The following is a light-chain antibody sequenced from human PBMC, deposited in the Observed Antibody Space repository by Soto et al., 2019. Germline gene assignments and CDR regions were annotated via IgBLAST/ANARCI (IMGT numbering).Light chain of an antibody. CDR3: QQYNNWPRT. CDR1: QIVSSN. J-gene: IGKJ1*01. Sequence: EIVMTQSPATLSVSPGVRATLSCRASQIVSSNLAWYQQKPGQPPRLLISGASTRATGIPARFSGSGSGTEFTLTISSLQSEDFAVYYCQQYNNWPRTFGQGTKVEIK. CDR2: GAS. V-gene: IGKV3-15*01.